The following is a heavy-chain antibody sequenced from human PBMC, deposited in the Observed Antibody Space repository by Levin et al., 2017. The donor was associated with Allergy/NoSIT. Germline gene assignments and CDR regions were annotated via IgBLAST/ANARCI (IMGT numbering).Heavy chain of an antibody. V-gene: IGHV4-34*01. Sequence: SQTLSLTCAIYGGSFSDYYWSWIRQPPGKGLGWIGEINHSGSTNYNPSLKRRVTISLDTSKNQFSLKLSSVTAADTAVYYCARGKKLRFLEWLYRFDYWGQGALVTVSS. CDR2: INHSGST. J-gene: IGHJ4*02. CDR3: ARGKKLRFLEWLYRFDY. D-gene: IGHD3-3*01. CDR1: GGSFSDYY.